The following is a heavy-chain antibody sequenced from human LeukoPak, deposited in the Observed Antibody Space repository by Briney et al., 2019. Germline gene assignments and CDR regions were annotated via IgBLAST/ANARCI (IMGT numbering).Heavy chain of an antibody. CDR2: IDPSDSYT. CDR3: ARLVVPAATPPGGYNYGMDV. J-gene: IGHJ6*02. CDR1: AYSFTSYW. V-gene: IGHV5-10-1*01. Sequence: GESLKISCKGSAYSFTSYWISWVRQMPGKGLEWMGRIDPSDSYTNYSPSFQGHVTISADKSVSTAYLQWSSLKASDTAMYYCARLVVPAATPPGGYNYGMDVWGQGTTVTVSS. D-gene: IGHD2-2*01.